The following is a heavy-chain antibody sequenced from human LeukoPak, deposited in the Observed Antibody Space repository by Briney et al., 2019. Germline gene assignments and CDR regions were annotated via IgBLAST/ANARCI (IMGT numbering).Heavy chain of an antibody. V-gene: IGHV1-8*03. J-gene: IGHJ5*02. CDR3: ARVGRGYGFDP. CDR2: MNPNSGNT. D-gene: IGHD3-10*01. CDR1: GYTFTSND. Sequence: ASEKVSCKGSGYTFTSNDINWVRQATRQGLEWMGWMNPNSGNTGYAQKFQGRVTITRNTSISTAYMELSSLRSEDTAVYYCARVGRGYGFDPWGQGTLVTVSS.